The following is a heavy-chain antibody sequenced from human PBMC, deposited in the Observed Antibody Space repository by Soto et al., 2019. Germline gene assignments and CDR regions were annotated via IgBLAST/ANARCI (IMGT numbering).Heavy chain of an antibody. J-gene: IGHJ4*02. CDR1: GYTFTSYD. D-gene: IGHD3-10*01. Sequence: ASVKVSCKASGYTFTSYDINWVRQATGQGLEWMGWISAYNGNTNYAQKLQGRVTMTTDTSTSTAYMELRSLRSDDTAVYYCARVGVVLWFGELLSFDYWGQGTLVTVSS. CDR2: ISAYNGNT. V-gene: IGHV1-18*01. CDR3: ARVGVVLWFGELLSFDY.